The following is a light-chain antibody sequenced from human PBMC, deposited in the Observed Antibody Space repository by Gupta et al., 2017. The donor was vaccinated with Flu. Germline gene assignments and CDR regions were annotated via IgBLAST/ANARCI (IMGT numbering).Light chain of an antibody. CDR2: TNN. J-gene: IGLJ2*01. V-gene: IGLV1-44*01. Sequence: QSVLTPPPSASGTPGQRVTISCSGSTSNIGTYTVNRYRQLPGTAPKLLIYTNNQRPSGVPDRFSGSKSGTSASLAISGLQSEDEADYDGAAWDDSLNGVVCGGGTKLTGL. CDR1: TSNIGTYT. CDR3: AAWDDSLNGVV.